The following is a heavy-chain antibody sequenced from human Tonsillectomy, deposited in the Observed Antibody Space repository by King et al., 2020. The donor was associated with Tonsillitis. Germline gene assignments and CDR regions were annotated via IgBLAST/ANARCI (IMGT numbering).Heavy chain of an antibody. Sequence: VQLVESGGGVVQPGRSLRLSCAASGFTFTSYGMHWVRQAPGEGLEWVAFIWYDESNKYYADSVKGRFTISRDNSKNTLYLQMNSLRAGDTAVYYCARDQWSDSSGSPFDYWGQGTLLTVSS. CDR2: IWYDESNK. J-gene: IGHJ4*02. D-gene: IGHD3-22*01. V-gene: IGHV3-33*01. CDR3: ARDQWSDSSGSPFDY. CDR1: GFTFTSYG.